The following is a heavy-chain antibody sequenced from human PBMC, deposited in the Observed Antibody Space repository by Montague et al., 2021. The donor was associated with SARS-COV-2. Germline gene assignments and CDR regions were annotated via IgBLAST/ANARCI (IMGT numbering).Heavy chain of an antibody. Sequence: SETLSLTCSVSGTSITSYYWNWIRQPPGKELEWIGYISDSGSTNYSPSLKSRVTMSVDTSKNQMPLKLTSVTAADTAVYYCARGCLSYFGAGSHCYGMDVWGQGTTVTVSS. J-gene: IGHJ6*02. CDR2: ISDSGST. CDR1: GTSITSYY. CDR3: ARGCLSYFGAGSHCYGMDV. D-gene: IGHD3-10*01. V-gene: IGHV4-59*01.